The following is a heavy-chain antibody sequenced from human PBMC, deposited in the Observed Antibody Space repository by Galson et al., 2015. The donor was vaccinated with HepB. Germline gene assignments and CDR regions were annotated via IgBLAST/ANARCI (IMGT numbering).Heavy chain of an antibody. CDR1: GFTFSNYW. V-gene: IGHV3-7*01. CDR2: IKQDGSEK. Sequence: SLRLSCAASGFTFSNYWMSWVRQAPGKGLEWVANIKQDGSEKHYVDSVKGRFTISRDNVKNSLYLQMSTLRAEDTAVYYCARAIYGDWGSDAFDIWGQGTTVTVSS. J-gene: IGHJ3*02. D-gene: IGHD4-17*01. CDR3: ARAIYGDWGSDAFDI.